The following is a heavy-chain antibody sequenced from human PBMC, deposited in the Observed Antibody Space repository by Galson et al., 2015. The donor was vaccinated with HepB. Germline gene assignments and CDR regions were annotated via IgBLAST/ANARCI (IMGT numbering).Heavy chain of an antibody. V-gene: IGHV3-23*01. CDR1: GFTFSSYA. CDR3: AKDRQWLINNWFDP. Sequence: SLRLSCAASGFTFSSYAMSWVRQAPGRGLEWVSSISGSGGNTYYADSVKGRFTISRDNSKTPLYLQMNSLSAEDTAIYYRAKDRQWLINNWFDPWGQGTLVTVSS. D-gene: IGHD6-19*01. CDR2: ISGSGGNT. J-gene: IGHJ5*02.